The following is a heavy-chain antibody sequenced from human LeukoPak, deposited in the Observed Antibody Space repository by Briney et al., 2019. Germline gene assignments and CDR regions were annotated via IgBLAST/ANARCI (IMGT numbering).Heavy chain of an antibody. D-gene: IGHD3-22*01. V-gene: IGHV3-9*01. CDR2: ISWNSGSI. CDR1: GFTFSSYA. J-gene: IGHJ4*02. CDR3: AKGPTADYSSGYFLFDY. Sequence: HPGGSLRLSCAVSGFTFSSYAMHWVRQAPGKGLEWVSGISWNSGSIGYADSVKGRFTISRDNAKNSLYLQMNSLRAEDTALYYCAKGPTADYSSGYFLFDYWGQGTLVTVSS.